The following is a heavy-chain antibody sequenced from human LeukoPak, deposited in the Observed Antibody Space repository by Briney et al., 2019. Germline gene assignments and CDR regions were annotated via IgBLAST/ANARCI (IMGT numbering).Heavy chain of an antibody. V-gene: IGHV4-39*01. CDR2: IYYSGST. CDR1: GGSISSNTYY. D-gene: IGHD3-22*01. Sequence: PSETLSLTCTVSGGSISSNTYYWAWIRQPPGKGLEWIGSIYYSGSTYYNPSLKSRVTISVDTSKNEFSLRLTSVTAADTAVYYCARNFTSPGRMWLFQGWFDPWGQGSLVTVSS. CDR3: ARNFTSPGRMWLFQGWFDP. J-gene: IGHJ5*02.